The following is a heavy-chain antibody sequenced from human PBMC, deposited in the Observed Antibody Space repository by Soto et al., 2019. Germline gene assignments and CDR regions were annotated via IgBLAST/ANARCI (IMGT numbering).Heavy chain of an antibody. CDR3: ARNYGSGSYYNYGVDV. V-gene: IGHV3-30*03. CDR1: GFTFSSYG. D-gene: IGHD3-10*01. CDR2: IPYDGSNK. Sequence: GGSLRLSCAASGFTFSSYGMHWVRQAPGKGLEWVAVIPYDGSNKYYADSVKGRFTISRDNSKNTLYLQMNSLRAEDTAVYYCARNYGSGSYYNYGVDVWGQGTTVTVSS. J-gene: IGHJ6*02.